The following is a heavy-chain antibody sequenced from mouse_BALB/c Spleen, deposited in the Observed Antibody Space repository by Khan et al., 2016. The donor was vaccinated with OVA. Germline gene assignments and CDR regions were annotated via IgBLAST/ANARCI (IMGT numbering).Heavy chain of an antibody. D-gene: IGHD2-2*01. Sequence: QVQLQQPGAELVRPGSSVKISCKASGYAFSNYWMNWVKQRPGQGLEWIGQIYPGDGDTSFNGKFRGKATLTADKSSSTAYLQLSSLTSEDSAAFFLTRSGNDNIAYWGQGTLVTVSA. CDR2: IYPGDGDT. CDR3: TRSGNDNIAY. CDR1: GYAFSNYW. J-gene: IGHJ3*01. V-gene: IGHV1-80*01.